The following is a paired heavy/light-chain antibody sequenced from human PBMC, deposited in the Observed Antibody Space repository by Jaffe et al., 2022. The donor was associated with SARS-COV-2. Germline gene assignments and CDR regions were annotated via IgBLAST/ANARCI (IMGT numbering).Heavy chain of an antibody. Sequence: DVQLVESGGGLVKPGGSLRLSCAASGFTFSSFGMNWVRQAPGKGLEWISSITSGSDFMYYADSVKGRFTISRDNAKNSLSLQMNALRAEDTAAYYCARDEQYSYGSQSGIFDYWGQGALVTVSS. CDR3: ARDEQYSYGSQSGIFDY. V-gene: IGHV3-21*02. CDR2: ITSGSDFM. J-gene: IGHJ4*02. CDR1: GFTFSSFG. D-gene: IGHD3-10*01.
Light chain of an antibody. CDR2: RAS. CDR1: QSISSY. J-gene: IGKJ4*01. Sequence: DIQMTQSPLSLSASVGDRVIITCRASQSISSYLNWYQQKPGRAPKLLIFRASSLHTGVPSRFSGSGSGTDFTLTISSLQPEDFATYYCQQTYSTITFGGGTKVEIK. CDR3: QQTYSTIT. V-gene: IGKV1-39*01.